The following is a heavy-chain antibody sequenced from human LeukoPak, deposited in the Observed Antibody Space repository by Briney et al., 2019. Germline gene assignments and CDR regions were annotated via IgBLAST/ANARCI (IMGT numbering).Heavy chain of an antibody. CDR3: AKDRGVWDYANGEGY. J-gene: IGHJ4*02. CDR1: GFSFTNYA. D-gene: IGHD3-10*01. CDR2: ISSSGGGT. V-gene: IGHV3-23*01. Sequence: GGSLRLSCAASGFSFTNYAMTWVRQTPGKGLEWVSTISSSGGGTYYADSVKGRFTISRDNSKNTRYLKMKSLRVEDTAVYYCAKDRGVWDYANGEGYWGQGILVTVSS.